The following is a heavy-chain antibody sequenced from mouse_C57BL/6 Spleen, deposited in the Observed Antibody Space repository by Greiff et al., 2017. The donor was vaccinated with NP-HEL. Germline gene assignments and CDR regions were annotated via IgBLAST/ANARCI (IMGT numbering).Heavy chain of an antibody. CDR1: GYTFTSYW. J-gene: IGHJ2*01. V-gene: IGHV1-50*01. D-gene: IGHD1-1*01. CDR3: ARSLLYGRFDY. CDR2: IDPSDSYT. Sequence: QVQLKQPGAELVKPGASVKLSCKASGYTFTSYWMQWVKQRPGQGLEWIGEIDPSDSYTNYNQKFKGKATLTVDTSSSTAYMQLSSLTSEDSAVYYCARSLLYGRFDYWGQGTTLTVSS.